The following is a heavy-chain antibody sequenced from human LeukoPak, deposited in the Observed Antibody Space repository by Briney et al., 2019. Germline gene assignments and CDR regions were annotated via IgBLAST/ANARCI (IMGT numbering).Heavy chain of an antibody. Sequence: PGWSLSLSCAASVFTFSSYAMSWLRPAPAKGLEWVSSISGSGCSTYYADSVKGRFTISRDNSKNTLYVQMNSLRAEDTAVYYCAKAYYYFYMDVWGKGTTVTISS. J-gene: IGHJ6*03. CDR1: VFTFSSYA. CDR2: ISGSGCST. CDR3: AKAYYYFYMDV. V-gene: IGHV3-23*01.